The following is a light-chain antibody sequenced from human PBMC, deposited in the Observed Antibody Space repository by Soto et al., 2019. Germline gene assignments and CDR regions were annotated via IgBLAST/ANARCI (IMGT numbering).Light chain of an antibody. CDR2: GTS. CDR3: QQYGSSLFT. CDR1: QSVSSKY. J-gene: IGKJ3*01. V-gene: IGKV3-20*01. Sequence: EIVLTQSPGTLSLSTGERATLSCRASQSVSSKYLAWYQQKPGQAPRVLIYGTSIRASGVPERFSGGGSGTDGTLTITRLEPEDFAVYYCQQYGSSLFTFGPGTKVDFK.